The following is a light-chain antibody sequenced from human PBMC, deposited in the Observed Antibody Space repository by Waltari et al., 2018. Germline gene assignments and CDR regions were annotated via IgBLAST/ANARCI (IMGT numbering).Light chain of an antibody. Sequence: QSALTQPASVSGSPGQSITISCTGSSSDIGGYNYVSWYQPHPGKAPKGILYDVQNRPSGVPDRFSGSKSGNTASLTISGLQDEDEADYYCSSHTRSSTRVFGGGT. V-gene: IGLV2-14*03. CDR3: SSHTRSSTRV. CDR2: DVQ. CDR1: SSDIGGYNY. J-gene: IGLJ3*02.